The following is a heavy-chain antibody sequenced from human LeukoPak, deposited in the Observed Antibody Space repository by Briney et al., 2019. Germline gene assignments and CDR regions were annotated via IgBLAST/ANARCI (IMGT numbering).Heavy chain of an antibody. CDR1: GGSISSGGYS. V-gene: IGHV4-30-4*07. J-gene: IGHJ5*02. D-gene: IGHD1-1*01. CDR2: IYYSGST. CDR3: ARAGLFGTTITQQNWFDP. Sequence: SQTLSLTCAVSGGSISSGGYSWSWIRQPPGKGLEWIGYIYYSGSTYYNPSLKSRVTISVDTSKNQFSLKLSSVTAADTAVYYCARAGLFGTTITQQNWFDPWGQGTLVTVSS.